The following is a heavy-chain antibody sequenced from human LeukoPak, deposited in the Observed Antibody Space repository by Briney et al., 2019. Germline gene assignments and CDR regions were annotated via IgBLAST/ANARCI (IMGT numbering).Heavy chain of an antibody. CDR2: INPNNGGT. J-gene: IGHJ5*02. V-gene: IGHV1-2*02. CDR1: GYTFTDYY. CDR3: ARASGYSGSRRWFDP. D-gene: IGHD5-12*01. Sequence: GASVKVSCKASGYTFTDYYIHWLRQAPGQGLEWMGWINPNNGGTNYAQKFQGRVTMTRDTSIRTAYMELSRLRSDDTAVYYCARASGYSGSRRWFDPWGQGTLVTVSS.